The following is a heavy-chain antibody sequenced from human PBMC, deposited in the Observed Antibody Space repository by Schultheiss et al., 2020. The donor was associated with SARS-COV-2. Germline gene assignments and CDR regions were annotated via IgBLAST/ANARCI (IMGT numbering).Heavy chain of an antibody. CDR1: GGSFSGYY. Sequence: SQTLSLTCAVYGGSFSGYYWSWIRQPPGKGLEWIGEINHSGSTNYNPSLKSRVTISVDTSKNQFSLKLSSVTAADTAVYYCARGVNLGWFDPWGQGTLVTVSS. CDR3: ARGVNLGWFDP. V-gene: IGHV4-34*01. CDR2: INHSGST. J-gene: IGHJ5*02.